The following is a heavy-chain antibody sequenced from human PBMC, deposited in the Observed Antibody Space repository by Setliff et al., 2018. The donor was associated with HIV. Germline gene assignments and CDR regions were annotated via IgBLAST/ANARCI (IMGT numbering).Heavy chain of an antibody. CDR1: GYSFSNYA. D-gene: IGHD1-26*01. V-gene: IGHV1-3*01. CDR3: ARAGYLLHYFDS. J-gene: IGHJ4*02. Sequence: ASVKVSCKASGYSFSNYAIHWVRQAPGQGLEWMGWINGGNAITKFSQKFQGRVTFTRDTSESTAYMELNSPRSEDTAVYYCARAGYLLHYFDSWGQGTLVTVSS. CDR2: INGGNAIT.